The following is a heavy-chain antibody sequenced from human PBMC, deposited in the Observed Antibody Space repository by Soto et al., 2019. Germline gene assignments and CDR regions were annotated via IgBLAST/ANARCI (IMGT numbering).Heavy chain of an antibody. V-gene: IGHV4-31*03. J-gene: IGHJ4*02. CDR2: VYYTGST. Sequence: QVQLQESGPGLVEPSQTLSLTCTVSGDSITRGDYYWSWIRHVPGRGLEWLGYVYYTGSTYYSPSLQSRLAMSVDPSKNQFSLTMSSVTPADTAVYFCARLYTYGYYYFDYWGQGTLVTVSS. CDR1: GDSITRGDYY. D-gene: IGHD5-18*01. CDR3: ARLYTYGYYYFDY.